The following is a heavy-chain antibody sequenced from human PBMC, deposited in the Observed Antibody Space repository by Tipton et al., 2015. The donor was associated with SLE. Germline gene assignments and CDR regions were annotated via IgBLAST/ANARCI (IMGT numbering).Heavy chain of an antibody. Sequence: TLSLTCTVSGGSISTGGYYWSWIRQHPGKGLERIGYIYNSGGTDYNPSLKSRVTISADTSKNHFSLNLSSVTAADTAVYYCARGGVGGYDYFDYWGQGALVTASS. CDR3: ARGGVGGYDYFDY. CDR2: IYNSGGT. J-gene: IGHJ4*02. D-gene: IGHD5-12*01. V-gene: IGHV4-31*03. CDR1: GGSISTGGYY.